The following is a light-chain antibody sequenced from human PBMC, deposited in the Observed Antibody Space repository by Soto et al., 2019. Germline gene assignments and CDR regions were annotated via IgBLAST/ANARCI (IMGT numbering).Light chain of an antibody. Sequence: QSVLTQPPSASGTPGQRVTFSCSGSSSNIGANPVNWYQQLPGTAPKLLIYSHSQRPSGVPDRFSGSKSGTSASLAISGLQPEDEADYYCAAWDDSLNEYVFGTGTKVTVL. CDR2: SHS. CDR3: AAWDDSLNEYV. CDR1: SSNIGANP. J-gene: IGLJ1*01. V-gene: IGLV1-44*01.